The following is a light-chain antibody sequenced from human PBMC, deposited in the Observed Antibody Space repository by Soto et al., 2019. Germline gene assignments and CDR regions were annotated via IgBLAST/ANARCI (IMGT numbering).Light chain of an antibody. V-gene: IGLV2-14*01. J-gene: IGLJ2*01. CDR3: SSYTSSSTLV. CDR2: EVN. Sequence: QSALTQPASVSGSPGQSITISCIGNSSDIGGYNYVSWYQQHPGKAPRLIIYEVNNRPSGVSNRFSGSKSAYTASLTISGLQAEDEGDYYCSSYTSSSTLVFGGGTKLTVL. CDR1: SSDIGGYNY.